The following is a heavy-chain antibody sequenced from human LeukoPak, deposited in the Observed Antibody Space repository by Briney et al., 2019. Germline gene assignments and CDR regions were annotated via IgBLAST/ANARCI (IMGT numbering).Heavy chain of an antibody. CDR3: AKPSHVLRFLEWLSFFDY. D-gene: IGHD3-3*01. Sequence: GGSLRLSCAASGFTFSSYAMHWVRQAPGKGLEWVAVISYDGSNKYYADSVKGRFTISRDNSKNTLYLQMNSLRAEDTAVYYCAKPSHVLRFLEWLSFFDYWGQGTLVTVSS. J-gene: IGHJ4*02. CDR1: GFTFSSYA. CDR2: ISYDGSNK. V-gene: IGHV3-30-3*02.